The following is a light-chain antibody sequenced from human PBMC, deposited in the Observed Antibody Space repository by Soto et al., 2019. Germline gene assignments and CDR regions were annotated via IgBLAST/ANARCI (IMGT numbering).Light chain of an antibody. CDR1: SSDVGGYNY. CDR3: CSYAGSYTSYV. CDR2: DVS. J-gene: IGLJ1*01. V-gene: IGLV2-11*01. Sequence: QSALTQPRSVSGSPGQSVTISCTGTSSDVGGYNYVSWYQQHPGEAPKLMIYDVSKRPSGVPDRFSGSKSGNTASLTISGFQAEDEADYYCCSYAGSYTSYVFGTGTKVTVL.